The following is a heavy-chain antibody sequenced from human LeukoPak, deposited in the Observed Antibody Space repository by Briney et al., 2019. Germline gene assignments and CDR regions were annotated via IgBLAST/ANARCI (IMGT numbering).Heavy chain of an antibody. D-gene: IGHD3-16*01. CDR1: GYTFPNYD. Sequence: ASVKVSCKASGYTFPNYDIYWVRHAAGQGLEWMGWMNPNTGNTITAQKFQARVTFSSDTSITTAYMELSSLTSDDTAVYYCARGHVMPGENWLDPWGQGTLVTVSS. CDR2: MNPNTGNT. V-gene: IGHV1-8*03. CDR3: ARGHVMPGENWLDP. J-gene: IGHJ5*02.